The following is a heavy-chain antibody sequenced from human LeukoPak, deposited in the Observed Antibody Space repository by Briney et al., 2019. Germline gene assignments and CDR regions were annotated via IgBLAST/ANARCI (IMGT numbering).Heavy chain of an antibody. D-gene: IGHD3-10*01. V-gene: IGHV4-39*01. CDR3: ARQISDYYYYYIDV. CDR2: IYYSGTT. CDR1: GGSIRSSHYY. Sequence: PSETLSLTCTVSGGSIRSSHYYWGWIRQTPGKGLEWIGTIYYSGTTYYNPSLESRATISENTSKNQFSLTLRSVTAADTAVYYCARQISDYYYYYIDVWGKGTTVTVSS. J-gene: IGHJ6*03.